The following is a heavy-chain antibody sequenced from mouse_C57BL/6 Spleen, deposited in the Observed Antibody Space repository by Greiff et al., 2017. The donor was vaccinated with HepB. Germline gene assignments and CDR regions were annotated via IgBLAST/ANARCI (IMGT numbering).Heavy chain of an antibody. CDR1: GYTFTSYW. J-gene: IGHJ2*01. Sequence: QVQLKESGAELVKPGASVKLSCKASGYTFTSYWMHWVKQRPGQGLEWIGIIHPNSGSTNYNEKFKSKATLTVDKSSSTAYMQLSSLTSEDSAVYYCATLYSDYWGQGTTLTVSS. V-gene: IGHV1-64*01. CDR2: IHPNSGST. CDR3: ATLYSDY.